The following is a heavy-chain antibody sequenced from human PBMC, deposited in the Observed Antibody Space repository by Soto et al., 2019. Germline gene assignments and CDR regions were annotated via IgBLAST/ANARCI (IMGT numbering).Heavy chain of an antibody. V-gene: IGHV3-21*01. Sequence: GSLRLSCAASGFTFNSYSMNWVRQAPGKGLEWVSSISSSSTFIYDADSVKGRFSISRDNAKNSLFLQMNSLRAEDTAVYFCARGRPTGYSYYGMDVWGRGTTVTVSS. D-gene: IGHD1-1*01. CDR2: ISSSSTFI. J-gene: IGHJ6*02. CDR3: ARGRPTGYSYYGMDV. CDR1: GFTFNSYS.